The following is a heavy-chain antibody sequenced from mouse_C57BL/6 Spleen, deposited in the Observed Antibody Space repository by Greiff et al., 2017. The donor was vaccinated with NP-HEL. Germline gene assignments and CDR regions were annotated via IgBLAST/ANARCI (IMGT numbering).Heavy chain of an antibody. CDR3: ARKYDYEGFAY. Sequence: EVKLQESGPGLVKPSQSLSLTCSVTGYSITSGYYWNWIRQFPGNKLEWMGYISYDGSNNYNPSLKNRISITRDTSKNQFFLKLNSVTTEDTATYYCARKYDYEGFAYWGQGTLVTVSA. V-gene: IGHV3-6*01. CDR2: ISYDGSN. D-gene: IGHD2-4*01. J-gene: IGHJ3*01. CDR1: GYSITSGYY.